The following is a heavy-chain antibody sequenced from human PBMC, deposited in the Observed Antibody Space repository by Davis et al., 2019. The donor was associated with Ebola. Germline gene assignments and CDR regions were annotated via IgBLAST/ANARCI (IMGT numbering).Heavy chain of an antibody. CDR2: ISGSGGST. D-gene: IGHD3-10*01. CDR1: GFTFSSYA. CDR3: ARGWARLWFGELFFDY. J-gene: IGHJ4*02. V-gene: IGHV3-23*01. Sequence: GESLKISCAASGFTFSSYAMSWVRQAPGKGLEWVSAISGSGGSTYYADSVKGRFTISRDNAKNSLYLQMNSLRDEDTAVYYCARGWARLWFGELFFDYWGQGTLVTVSS.